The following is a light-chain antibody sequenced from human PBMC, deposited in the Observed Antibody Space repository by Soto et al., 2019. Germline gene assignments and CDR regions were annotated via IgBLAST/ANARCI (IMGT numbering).Light chain of an antibody. J-gene: IGLJ2*01. CDR3: QSYDRSLSGYVV. CDR1: SSNIGAGYD. V-gene: IGLV1-40*01. CDR2: GNS. Sequence: QLVLTQPPSVSGAPGQRVTISCTGSSSNIGAGYDVHWYQQLPGTPPKLLIYGNSNRPSGVPDRISGSKSGTSASLAITGLQAEDEAYYYCQSYDRSLSGYVVFGGGTKLTVL.